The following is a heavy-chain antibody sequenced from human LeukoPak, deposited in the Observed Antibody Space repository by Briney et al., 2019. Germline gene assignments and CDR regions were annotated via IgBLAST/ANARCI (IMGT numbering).Heavy chain of an antibody. CDR2: INSDGRYT. Sequence: VGSLRLSCAASSFTFSSTWMHWVRQAPGKGLVWVSRINSDGRYTNYADSVRGRFTISRDNAKNTLFLQMNSLRVEDTAVYYCARDPGTSLHDSYFDLWGRGTLVTVSS. CDR3: ARDPGTSLHDSYFDL. V-gene: IGHV3-74*01. D-gene: IGHD2-2*01. J-gene: IGHJ2*01. CDR1: SFTFSSTW.